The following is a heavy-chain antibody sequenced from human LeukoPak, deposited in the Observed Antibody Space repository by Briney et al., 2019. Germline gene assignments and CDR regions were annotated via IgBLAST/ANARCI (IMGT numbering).Heavy chain of an antibody. V-gene: IGHV1-46*01. CDR3: ARDPTDSSGYFWPAAFDY. CDR1: GYTFTSYY. D-gene: IGHD3-22*01. CDR2: INPSGGST. J-gene: IGHJ4*02. Sequence: ASVKVSCKASGYTFTSYYMHWVRQAPGEGLEWMGIINPSGGSTSYAQKFQGRVTMTRDTSISTAYMELSRLRSDDTAVYYCARDPTDSSGYFWPAAFDYWGQGTLVTVSS.